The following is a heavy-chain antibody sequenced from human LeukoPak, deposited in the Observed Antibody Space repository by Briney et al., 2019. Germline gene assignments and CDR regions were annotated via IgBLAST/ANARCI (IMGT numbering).Heavy chain of an antibody. V-gene: IGHV3-11*01. CDR2: ISSSGSTI. J-gene: IGHJ4*02. Sequence: PGESLRLSCAASGFTFSDYYMSWIRQAPGKGLEWVSYISSSGSTIYYADSVKGRFTISRDNAKNSLYLQMNSLRAEDTAVYYCARDFSGYDPVEYCSGGSCDWGQGTLVTVSS. CDR3: ARDFSGYDPVEYCSGGSCD. D-gene: IGHD2-15*01. CDR1: GFTFSDYY.